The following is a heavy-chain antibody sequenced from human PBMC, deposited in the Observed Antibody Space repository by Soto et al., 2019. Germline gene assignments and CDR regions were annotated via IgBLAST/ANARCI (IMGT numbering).Heavy chain of an antibody. V-gene: IGHV4-59*08. Sequence: SETLSLTCTVSGGFIISYYWSWIRQPPWKGLEWIGYIYYRGNTRYNPSLKSRVAILIDTSKNQFSLRLSSVTAADTAVYYCAGSSTAARQDYYYYMDAWGKGTTVTVSS. D-gene: IGHD6-6*01. CDR3: AGSSTAARQDYYYYMDA. CDR1: GGFIISYY. CDR2: IYYRGNT. J-gene: IGHJ6*03.